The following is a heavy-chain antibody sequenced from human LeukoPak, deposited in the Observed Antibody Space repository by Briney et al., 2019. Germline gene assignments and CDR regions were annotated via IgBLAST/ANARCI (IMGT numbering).Heavy chain of an antibody. CDR2: IHQDGNEK. D-gene: IGHD2-15*01. Sequence: GGSLRLSCAASGFTFSTYWMSWVRQAPGKGLEWVANIHQDGNEKYYVDPVKGRFTISRDNAENSLYLQMNSLRAEDTAVYYCARGDKFSGDYWGQGTLVTVSS. J-gene: IGHJ4*02. CDR1: GFTFSTYW. CDR3: ARGDKFSGDY. V-gene: IGHV3-7*04.